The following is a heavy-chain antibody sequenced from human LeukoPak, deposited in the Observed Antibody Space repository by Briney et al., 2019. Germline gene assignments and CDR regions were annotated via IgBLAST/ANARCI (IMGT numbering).Heavy chain of an antibody. CDR2: IYSGGST. V-gene: IGHV3-53*01. CDR3: ATAGGYSSGWYHFDY. CDR1: GFIVSNNY. Sequence: PGGCLRLSCAAAGFIVSNNYMSWVRQAPGKGLEWVSVIYSGGSTYYADSVKGRFTISRDNSKNTLYLQMNSLRAEDTAVYYCATAGGYSSGWYHFDYWGQGTLVTVSS. D-gene: IGHD6-19*01. J-gene: IGHJ4*02.